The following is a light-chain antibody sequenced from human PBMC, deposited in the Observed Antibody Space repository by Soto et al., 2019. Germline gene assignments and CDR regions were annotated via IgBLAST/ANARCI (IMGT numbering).Light chain of an antibody. CDR2: GVS. V-gene: IGKV3-15*01. J-gene: IGKJ1*01. Sequence: EIGMTQSPATLSVAPGERATLSCRASQSVRANLAWYQQKPGQAPRLLIYGVSTRATGIPARFSGSVSGTAFTLTTSRLQSEDFAVYCRQQYNSCPPRFAHGTK. CDR1: QSVRAN. CDR3: QQYNSCPPR.